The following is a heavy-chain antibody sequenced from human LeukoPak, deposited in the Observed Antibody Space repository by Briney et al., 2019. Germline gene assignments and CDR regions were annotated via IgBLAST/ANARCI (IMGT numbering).Heavy chain of an antibody. V-gene: IGHV1-24*01. Sequence: ASVKVSCKVSGYTLTELSMHWVRQAPGKGLEWMGGFDPEDGETIYAQKFQGRVTMTEDTSTDTAYMELSSLRSEDTAVYYCATAGGSYFPDAFDIWGQGTMVTVSS. CDR3: ATAGGSYFPDAFDI. J-gene: IGHJ3*02. D-gene: IGHD1-26*01. CDR2: FDPEDGET. CDR1: GYTLTELS.